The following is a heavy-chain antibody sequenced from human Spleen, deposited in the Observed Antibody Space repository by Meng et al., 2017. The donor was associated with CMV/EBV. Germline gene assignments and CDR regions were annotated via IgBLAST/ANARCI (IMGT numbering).Heavy chain of an antibody. V-gene: IGHV3-48*03. D-gene: IGHD2-8*01. J-gene: IGHJ6*02. CDR1: GFSFSNYE. CDR3: ARETSSCHTNNCWVMDV. Sequence: GESLKISCTASGFSFSNYEMDWVRQAPGKGLEWISYISSSGSGDTIYYADSVKGRFTSSRDNAKNSLYLQMDSLRAEDTAVYYCARETSSCHTNNCWVMDVWAKGPRSPSP. CDR2: ISSSGSGDTI.